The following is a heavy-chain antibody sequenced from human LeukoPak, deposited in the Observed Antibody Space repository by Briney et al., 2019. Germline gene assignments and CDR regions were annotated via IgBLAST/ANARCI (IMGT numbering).Heavy chain of an antibody. V-gene: IGHV1-2*04. D-gene: IGHD3-22*01. CDR3: ARGAAYYYDSSGSIPYDY. Sequence: ASVKVSCKASGYTFTGYYMHWVRQAPGQGLEWMGWINPNSGGTNYAQKFQGWVTMTRGTSISTAYMELSRLRSDDTAVYYCARGAAYYYDSSGSIPYDYWGQGTLVTVSS. CDR2: INPNSGGT. CDR1: GYTFTGYY. J-gene: IGHJ4*02.